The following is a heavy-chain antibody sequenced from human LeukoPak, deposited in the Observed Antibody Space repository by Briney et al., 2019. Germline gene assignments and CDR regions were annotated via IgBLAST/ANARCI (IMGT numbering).Heavy chain of an antibody. Sequence: GGSLRLSCAASGFTVSSNYMSWVRQAPGKGLEWVSVIYSGGSTYYADSVKGRFTISRDNSKNTLYPQMNSLRAEDTAVYYCARVYYDSSGYYPPYFDYWGQGTLVTVSS. CDR2: IYSGGST. CDR3: ARVYYDSSGYYPPYFDY. CDR1: GFTVSSNY. J-gene: IGHJ4*02. D-gene: IGHD3-22*01. V-gene: IGHV3-53*01.